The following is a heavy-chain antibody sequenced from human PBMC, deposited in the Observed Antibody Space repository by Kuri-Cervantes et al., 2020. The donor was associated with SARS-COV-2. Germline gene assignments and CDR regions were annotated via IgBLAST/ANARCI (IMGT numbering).Heavy chain of an antibody. J-gene: IGHJ6*03. CDR2: VKTNSGNT. V-gene: IGHV1-8*01. CDR1: ATTFPNYD. Sequence: ASVKVSCRAPATTFPNYDINWVRQATGQGLEWMGMVKTNSGNTLYAQIFQGRVTITADESTSTAYMELSSLRSEDTAVYYCARSPFIGDLGNAHYYYYMDVWGKGTTVTVSS. D-gene: IGHD4-17*01. CDR3: ARSPFIGDLGNAHYYYYMDV.